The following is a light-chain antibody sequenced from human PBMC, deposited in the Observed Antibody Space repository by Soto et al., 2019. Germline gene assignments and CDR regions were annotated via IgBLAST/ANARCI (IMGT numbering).Light chain of an antibody. Sequence: EIVMTQSPATLSVSPGERATLSCRASQSVSSNLAWYQQQTGQAPRLLIYGASTRATGIPARLSGSGSGTEFTLPIISLQSEDVAVYYCQQYNNWPPYTFGQGTKLEIK. J-gene: IGKJ2*01. CDR3: QQYNNWPPYT. CDR1: QSVSSN. V-gene: IGKV3-15*01. CDR2: GAS.